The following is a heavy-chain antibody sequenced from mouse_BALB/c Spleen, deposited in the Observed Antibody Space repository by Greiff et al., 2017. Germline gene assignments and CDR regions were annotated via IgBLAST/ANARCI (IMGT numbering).Heavy chain of an antibody. CDR3: ARGDWDFDD. J-gene: IGHJ2*01. CDR2: IDTSDSYT. Sequence: QVQLQQPGAELVMPGASVKMSCKASGYTFTDYWMHWVKQRPGQGLEWIGAIDTSDSYTSYNQKFKGKATLTVDESSSTAYMQLSSLTSEDSAVYYCARGDWDFDDWGQGTTLTVSS. CDR1: GYTFTDYW. V-gene: IGHV1-69*01. D-gene: IGHD4-1*01.